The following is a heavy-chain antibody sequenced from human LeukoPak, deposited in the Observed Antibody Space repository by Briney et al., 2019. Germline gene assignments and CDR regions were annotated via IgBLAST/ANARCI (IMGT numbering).Heavy chain of an antibody. CDR2: INSDGSST. Sequence: GGSLRLSCAASGFTFSSYWMHWVRQAPGKGLVWVSRINSDGSSTRDADSVKGRFTISRDNAKNTLYLQMNSLRAEDTAVYYCAREGYYGSGGYFDYWGQGTLVTVSS. D-gene: IGHD3-10*01. J-gene: IGHJ4*02. V-gene: IGHV3-74*01. CDR3: AREGYYGSGGYFDY. CDR1: GFTFSSYW.